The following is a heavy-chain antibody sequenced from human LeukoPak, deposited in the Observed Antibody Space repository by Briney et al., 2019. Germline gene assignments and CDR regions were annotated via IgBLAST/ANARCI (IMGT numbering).Heavy chain of an antibody. CDR1: GYTFTSYG. Sequence: GASVKVSCKASGYTFTSYGISWVRQAPGQGLEGMGWIGAYNGNTNYAQKLQGRVTMTTDTSTSTAYMELRSLRSDDTAVYYCLAIGYSGYDPWVYWGQGTLVTVSS. CDR2: IGAYNGNT. D-gene: IGHD5-12*01. V-gene: IGHV1-18*01. CDR3: LAIGYSGYDPWVY. J-gene: IGHJ4*02.